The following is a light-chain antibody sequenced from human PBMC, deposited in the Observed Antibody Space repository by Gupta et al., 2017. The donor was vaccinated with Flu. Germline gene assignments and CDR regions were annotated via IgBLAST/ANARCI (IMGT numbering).Light chain of an antibody. CDR3: QQSYSTPGT. CDR2: ATS. J-gene: IGKJ3*01. CDR1: QSISNV. V-gene: IGKV1-39*01. Sequence: PSSLSASVGDRVTITCRASQSISNVLNWYQQKPGKSPTLLIYATSSWQSGVPSRFSGSGCETDFTLAISSLQQEDVATYYCQQSYSTPGTVGHGTNVDIK.